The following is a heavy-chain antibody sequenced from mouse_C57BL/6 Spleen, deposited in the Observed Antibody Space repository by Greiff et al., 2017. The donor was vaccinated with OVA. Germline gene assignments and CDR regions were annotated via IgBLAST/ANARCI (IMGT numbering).Heavy chain of an antibody. CDR2: ISYDGSN. V-gene: IGHV3-6*01. D-gene: IGHD2-1*01. CDR3: ARTNYWVYYFDY. J-gene: IGHJ2*01. CDR1: GYSITSGYY. Sequence: EVQLVESGPGLVKPSQSLSLTCSVTGYSITSGYYWNWIRQFPGNKLEWMGYISYDGSNNYNPSLKNRISITRDTSKNQFFLKLNSVTTEDTATYYCARTNYWVYYFDYWGQGTTLTVSS.